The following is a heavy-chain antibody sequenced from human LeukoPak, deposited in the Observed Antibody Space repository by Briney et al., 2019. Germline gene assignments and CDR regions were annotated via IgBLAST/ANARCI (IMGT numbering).Heavy chain of an antibody. CDR2: IIPIFGTA. V-gene: IGHV1-69*13. CDR3: ARAYCGGDCYSGTFDY. CDR1: GGTFSSYA. J-gene: IGHJ4*02. Sequence: SVKVSCTASGGTFSSYAISWVRQAPGQGLEWMGGIIPIFGTANYAQKFQGRVTITADESTSTAYMELSSLRSEDTAVYYCARAYCGGDCYSGTFDYWGQGTLVTVSS. D-gene: IGHD2-21*01.